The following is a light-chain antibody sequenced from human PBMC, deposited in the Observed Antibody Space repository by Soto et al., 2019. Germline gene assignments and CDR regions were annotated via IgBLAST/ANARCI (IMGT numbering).Light chain of an antibody. Sequence: QSGLTQPASVSGFAVQSITISCTGTSSYIGSYNLVSWYQQHPGKAPKLMIYEGSKRPSGVSNRFSGSKSGNTASLTISGLQAEDEADYYCCSYAGSFFGTGTKVTVL. J-gene: IGLJ1*01. CDR2: EGS. CDR1: SSYIGSYNL. V-gene: IGLV2-23*01. CDR3: CSYAGSF.